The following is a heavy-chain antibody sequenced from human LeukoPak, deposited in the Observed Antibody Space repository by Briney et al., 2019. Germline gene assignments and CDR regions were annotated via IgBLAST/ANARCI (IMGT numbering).Heavy chain of an antibody. CDR3: ARGLQRAKNWFDP. CDR2: ISSTGNYI. V-gene: IGHV3-21*01. CDR1: GFTLSSYT. J-gene: IGHJ5*02. Sequence: GRSLRLSCAASGFTLSSYTMNWVRQAPGKGLEWVSSISSTGNYIYYADSVKGRFNISRDSAKNSLCLQMNSLRAEDTAVYYCARGLQRAKNWFDPWGQGTLVTVSS. D-gene: IGHD4/OR15-4a*01.